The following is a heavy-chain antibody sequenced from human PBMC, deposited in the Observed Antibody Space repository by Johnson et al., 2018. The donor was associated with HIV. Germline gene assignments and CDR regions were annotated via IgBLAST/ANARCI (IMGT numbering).Heavy chain of an antibody. CDR3: AKDAYCSGGRCYGFGAFDI. J-gene: IGHJ3*02. V-gene: IGHV3-33*06. Sequence: QVQLVESGGGVVQPGKSLRLSCAASGFIFSSYGMHWVRQAPGKGLEWVAFIWYDGSNKYYADSVKGRFTISRDNSKNTLYLQMNSLRAEDTAVYYCAKDAYCSGGRCYGFGAFDIWGQGTMVTVS. CDR1: GFIFSSYG. CDR2: IWYDGSNK. D-gene: IGHD2-15*01.